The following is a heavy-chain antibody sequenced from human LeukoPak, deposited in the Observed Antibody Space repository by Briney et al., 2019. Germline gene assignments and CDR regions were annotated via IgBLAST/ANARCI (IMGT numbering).Heavy chain of an antibody. CDR2: INPNSGGT. Sequence: ASVKVSCKASGYTFTGYYMHWVRQAPGQGLEWMGWINPNSGGTNYAQKFQGRVTMTRDTSISTAYMELSRLRSDDTAVYYCARFSRDDILTGYYDSEFDYWGQGTLVTVSS. CDR1: GYTFTGYY. D-gene: IGHD3-9*01. J-gene: IGHJ4*02. V-gene: IGHV1-2*02. CDR3: ARFSRDDILTGYYDSEFDY.